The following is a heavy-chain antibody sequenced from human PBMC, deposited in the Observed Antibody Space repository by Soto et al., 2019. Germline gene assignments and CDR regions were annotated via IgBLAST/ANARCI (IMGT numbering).Heavy chain of an antibody. D-gene: IGHD3-16*01. CDR2: IYYSGST. V-gene: IGHV4-61*01. J-gene: IGHJ5*02. CDR1: GGSVSSGSYY. Sequence: SETLSLTCTVSGGSVSSGSYYWSWIRQPPGKGLEWIGYIYYSGSTNYNPSLKSRVTISVDTSKNQFSLKLSSVTAADTAVYYCARDMLAGFTHYFDPWGQGTLVTVSS. CDR3: ARDMLAGFTHYFDP.